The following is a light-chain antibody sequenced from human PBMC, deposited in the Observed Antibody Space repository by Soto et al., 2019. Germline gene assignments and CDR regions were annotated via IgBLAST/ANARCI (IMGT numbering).Light chain of an antibody. CDR3: QQYYNRPYT. V-gene: IGKV1-33*01. CDR2: DAS. J-gene: IGKJ2*01. CDR1: QDISNY. Sequence: DIQMTQSPSSLSASVGDRVTITCQASQDISNYLNWYQQKPGKAPKLLIYDASNLETGVPSRFSGSGSGPAFTFTISSLQPEDIATYYCQQYYNRPYTFGQGTKLEIK.